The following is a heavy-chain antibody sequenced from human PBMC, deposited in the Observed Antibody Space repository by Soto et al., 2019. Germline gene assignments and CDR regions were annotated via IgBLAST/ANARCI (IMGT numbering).Heavy chain of an antibody. D-gene: IGHD3-9*01. CDR2: IFSNDEK. V-gene: IGHV2-26*01. CDR3: ARIQRYFDPNNWFDP. CDR1: GFSLSNARMG. J-gene: IGHJ5*02. Sequence: QVTLKESGPVLVKPTETLTLTCTVSGFSLSNARMGVSWIRQPPGKSLEWLAHIFSNDEKSYSTSLKSRLTISKDTSKSQVVLTMTNMDPVDTATYYCARIQRYFDPNNWFDPWGQGTLVTVSS.